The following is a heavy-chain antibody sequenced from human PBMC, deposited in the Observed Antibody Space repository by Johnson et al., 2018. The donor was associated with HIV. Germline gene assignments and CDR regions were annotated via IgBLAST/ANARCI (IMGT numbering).Heavy chain of an antibody. D-gene: IGHD4-11*01. Sequence: VQLVESGGGLVQPGGSLRLSCAASGFTFSSYWMSWVRQAPGKGLEWVANIKQDGSEKYYVDSVKGRFTISRDNAKNSLYLQMNSLRADDTAVYYCVRETRDDAFDIWGQGTMVTVSS. V-gene: IGHV3-7*03. CDR2: IKQDGSEK. J-gene: IGHJ3*02. CDR1: GFTFSSYW. CDR3: VRETRDDAFDI.